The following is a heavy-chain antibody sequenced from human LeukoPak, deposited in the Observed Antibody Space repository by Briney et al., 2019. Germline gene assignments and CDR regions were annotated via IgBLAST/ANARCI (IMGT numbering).Heavy chain of an antibody. J-gene: IGHJ4*02. CDR2: IWYDGSNK. CDR3: ARASRWLAFDN. D-gene: IGHD6-19*01. V-gene: IGHV3-33*01. CDR1: GLTFSTYG. Sequence: GGSLRLSCGASGLTFSTYGMQWVRQAPGKGLEWVAVIWYDGSNKYYADSVKGRFTVSRDNSKNTLYLQMNSLRAEDTAVYFCARASRWLAFDNWGQGTLVTVSS.